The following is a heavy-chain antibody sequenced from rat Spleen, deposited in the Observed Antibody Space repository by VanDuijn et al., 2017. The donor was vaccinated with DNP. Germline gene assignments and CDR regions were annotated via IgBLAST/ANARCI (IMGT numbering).Heavy chain of an antibody. V-gene: IGHV1-43*01. CDR3: ARRRLPYWYFDF. Sequence: QVQLQQSGAELAKPGSSVKISCKASGYTFTTYYISWIKQTTGQGLEYIGYINTGSGGTNYNEKFRGKATLTVDTSSSTAFMKLSSLTPDDSAVYYCARRRLPYWYFDFWGPGTMVTVSS. CDR1: GYTFTTYY. D-gene: IGHD1-8*01. J-gene: IGHJ1*01. CDR2: INTGSGGT.